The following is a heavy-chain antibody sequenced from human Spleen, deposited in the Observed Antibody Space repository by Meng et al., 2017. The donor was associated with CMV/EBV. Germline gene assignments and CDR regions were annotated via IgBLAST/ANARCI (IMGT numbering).Heavy chain of an antibody. CDR3: ALSRSSSYSGQYYFDY. D-gene: IGHD6-6*01. Sequence: GGTFSSYAISWVRQAPGQGLEWMGGIIPILGIANYAQKFQGRVTITADKSTSTAYMELSSLRSEDTAVYYCALSRSSSYSGQYYFDYWGQGTLVTVSS. CDR1: GGTFSSYA. CDR2: IIPILGIA. V-gene: IGHV1-69*10. J-gene: IGHJ4*02.